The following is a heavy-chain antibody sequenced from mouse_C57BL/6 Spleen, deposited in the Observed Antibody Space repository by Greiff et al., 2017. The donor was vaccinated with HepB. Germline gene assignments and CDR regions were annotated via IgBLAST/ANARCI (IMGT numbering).Heavy chain of an antibody. Sequence: EVQLQQSGTVLARPGASVKMSCKTSGYTFTSYWMHWVKQRPGQGLEWIGAIYPGNSDTSYNQKFKGKAKLTAVTSASTAYMELSSLTNEDSAVYYCTRRGLSTVVGNYAMDYWGQGTSVTVSS. CDR2: IYPGNSDT. D-gene: IGHD1-1*01. CDR1: GYTFTSYW. V-gene: IGHV1-5*01. J-gene: IGHJ4*01. CDR3: TRRGLSTVVGNYAMDY.